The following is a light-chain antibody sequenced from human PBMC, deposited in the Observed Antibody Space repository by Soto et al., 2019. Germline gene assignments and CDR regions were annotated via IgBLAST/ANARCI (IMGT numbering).Light chain of an antibody. CDR1: QSFDNY. J-gene: IGKJ4*01. CDR3: QQYGSSPLT. CDR2: RAS. Sequence: PGERATLSCRASQSFDNYLAWYQQKPGQAPRLLFYRASTRATGIPDRFSASVSGTDFTLTISRLEPEDFAVYYCQQYGSSPLTFGGGTKVDIK. V-gene: IGKV3-20*01.